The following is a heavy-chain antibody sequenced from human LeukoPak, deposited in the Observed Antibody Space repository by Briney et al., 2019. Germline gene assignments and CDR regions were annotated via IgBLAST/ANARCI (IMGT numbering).Heavy chain of an antibody. J-gene: IGHJ4*02. D-gene: IGHD3-22*01. CDR1: GFPFSTYW. CDR2: IRKDGGAK. Sequence: GGSLRLSSAASGFPFSTYWMAWVRQAPGKGLDWVAHIRKDGGAKFYAASVKGRFIISRDNAKKSLYLQMNNLRDEDRGVYYCASSHDSSGNDWGQGTLVTV. CDR3: ASSHDSSGND. V-gene: IGHV3-7*01.